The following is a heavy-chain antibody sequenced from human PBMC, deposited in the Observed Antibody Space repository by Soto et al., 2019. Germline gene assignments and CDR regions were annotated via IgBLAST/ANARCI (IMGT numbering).Heavy chain of an antibody. J-gene: IGHJ6*02. CDR2: INHSGST. CDR1: GGSFSGYY. D-gene: IGHD6-19*01. Sequence: SETLSLTCAVYGGSFSGYYWSWIRQPPGKGLEWIGEINHSGSTNYNPSLKSRIIISPDTSKNQFSLQLSSVTPEDTAVYYCARTVARDYYYKGVDVWGQGTTVTVSS. CDR3: ARTVARDYYYKGVDV. V-gene: IGHV4-34*01.